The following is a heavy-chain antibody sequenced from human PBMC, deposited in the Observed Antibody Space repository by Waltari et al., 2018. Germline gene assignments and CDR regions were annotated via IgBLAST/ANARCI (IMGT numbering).Heavy chain of an antibody. CDR2: IYYRGST. D-gene: IGHD6-13*01. CDR3: TEAVIAAAGTHGN. J-gene: IGHJ4*02. Sequence: QLQLQESGPGLVKPSETLSLTCTVSGGSISSSSYYWGWIRQPPGKGLEWIGSIYYRGSTYYNPALKSRVTISVDTSKNQFSLKLSSVTAADTAVYYCTEAVIAAAGTHGNWGQGTLVTVSS. V-gene: IGHV4-39*01. CDR1: GGSISSSSYY.